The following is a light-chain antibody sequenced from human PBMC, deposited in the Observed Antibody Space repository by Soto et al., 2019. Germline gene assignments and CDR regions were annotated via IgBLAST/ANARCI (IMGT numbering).Light chain of an antibody. CDR1: QSVSSNY. J-gene: IGKJ3*01. CDR2: GAS. CDR3: QQYYNTPFT. V-gene: IGKV3-20*01. Sequence: EIVLTQSPGTLSLSPGERATLSCRASQSVSSNYLAWYQQKPGQAPRLLIFGASSRATGIPDRFSGSGSGTEFTLTISRLEPEDFAVYYCQQYYNTPFTFGPGTKVDIK.